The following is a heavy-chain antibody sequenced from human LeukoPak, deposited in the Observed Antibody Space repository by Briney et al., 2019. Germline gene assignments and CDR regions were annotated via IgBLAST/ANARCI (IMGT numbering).Heavy chain of an antibody. CDR1: GSYR. CDR2: INSDGSWT. J-gene: IGHJ4*02. D-gene: IGHD2/OR15-2a*01. Sequence: GGSLRLSCAASGSYRMHWVRQAPGKGLVWVSHINSDGSWTSYADSVKGRFTISKDNAKNTVYLQMNNLRAEDTAVYYCVSFYETYWGRGTLVTVSS. V-gene: IGHV3-74*01. CDR3: VSFYETY.